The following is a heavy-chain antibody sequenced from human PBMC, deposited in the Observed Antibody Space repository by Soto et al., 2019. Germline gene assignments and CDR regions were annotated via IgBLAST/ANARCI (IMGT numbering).Heavy chain of an antibody. J-gene: IGHJ3*02. Sequence: QLQLQESGPGLVKPSESMSLTCTVSGGSISSSRNYWGWIRQPLGKGLEWIGSIYYSGSTYYNPSRKCRVTISVETSKNQFSLKLSSVIAADTAVYYCSRTVVAAIFVDAVDIWGQGTMVTDSS. CDR3: SRTVVAAIFVDAVDI. CDR2: IYYSGST. D-gene: IGHD5-12*01. V-gene: IGHV4-39*01. CDR1: GGSISSSRNY.